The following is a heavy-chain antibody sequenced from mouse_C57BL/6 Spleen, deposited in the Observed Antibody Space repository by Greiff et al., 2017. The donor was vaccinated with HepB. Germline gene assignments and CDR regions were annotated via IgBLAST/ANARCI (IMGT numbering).Heavy chain of an antibody. J-gene: IGHJ2*01. V-gene: IGHV1-54*01. CDR2: INPGSGGT. CDR1: GYAFTNYL. Sequence: VQLQQSGAELVRPGTSVKVSCKASGYAFTNYLIEWVKQRPGQGLEWIGVINPGSGGTNYNEKFKGKATLTADKSSSTAYMQLSSLTYEDSAVYFCARGYYDLDYWGQGTTLTVSS. D-gene: IGHD2-4*01. CDR3: ARGYYDLDY.